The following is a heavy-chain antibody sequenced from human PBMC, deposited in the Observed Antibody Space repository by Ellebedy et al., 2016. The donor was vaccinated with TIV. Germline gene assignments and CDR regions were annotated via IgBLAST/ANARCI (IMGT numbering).Heavy chain of an antibody. CDR1: GGSISSSSYY. CDR3: ARLKWNYPFDI. V-gene: IGHV4-39*01. J-gene: IGHJ3*02. CDR2: IYYSGST. D-gene: IGHD1-7*01. Sequence: SETLSLXXTVSGGSISSSSYYWGWIRQPPGKGLEWIGSIYYSGSTYYNPSLKSRVTISVDTSKNQFSLKLSSVTAADTAVYYCARLKWNYPFDIWGQGTMVTVSS.